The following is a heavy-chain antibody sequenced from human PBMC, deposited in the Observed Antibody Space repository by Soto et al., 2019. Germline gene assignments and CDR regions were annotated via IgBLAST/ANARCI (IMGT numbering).Heavy chain of an antibody. CDR1: GYTFSGYY. CDR3: ARDTGDRIFDF. CDR2: INPNSGVT. V-gene: IGHV1-2*02. J-gene: IGHJ4*02. D-gene: IGHD7-27*01. Sequence: QAQLVQSGTEVKKPGASVKVSCKASGYTFSGYYIDWVRQAPGQGLEWVGWINPNSGVTNYAQKFKGRVTMTKDTSIGTAYMELSSLRSDDTALYYCARDTGDRIFDFWGQGTLVTVSS.